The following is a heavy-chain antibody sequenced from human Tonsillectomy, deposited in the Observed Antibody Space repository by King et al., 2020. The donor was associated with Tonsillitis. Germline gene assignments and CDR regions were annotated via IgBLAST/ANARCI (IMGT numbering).Heavy chain of an antibody. CDR2: VYPGDSDS. CDR1: GYSFTYYW. D-gene: IGHD6-13*01. Sequence: VKLVESGAEVKKPGGSLKISCKGSGYSFTYYWIAWVRQMPGKGLEWSCIVYPGDSDSCYSPSFLGQVTISADKSINTASVQRCSLMASDTAMSYCARRGAAADFDYWGQGTLVTVSS. V-gene: IGHV5-51*01. CDR3: ARRGAAADFDY. J-gene: IGHJ4*02.